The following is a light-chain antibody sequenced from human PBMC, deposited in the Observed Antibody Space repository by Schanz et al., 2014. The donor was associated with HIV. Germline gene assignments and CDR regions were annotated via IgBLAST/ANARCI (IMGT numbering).Light chain of an antibody. J-gene: IGLJ3*02. CDR1: SSDVGGYNH. CDR3: GTWDDSLNAWV. V-gene: IGLV2-8*01. Sequence: QSALTQPPSASGSPGQSVTISCTGTSSDVGGYNHVPWYQQHPGKAPKLMIYEVIKRPSGVPDRFSGSKSGTSASLAISGLQSEDETDYYCGTWDDSLNAWVFGGGTKLTVL. CDR2: EVI.